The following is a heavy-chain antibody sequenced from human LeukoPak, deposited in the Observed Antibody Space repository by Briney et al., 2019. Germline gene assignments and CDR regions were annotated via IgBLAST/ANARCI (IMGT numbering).Heavy chain of an antibody. CDR3: ARDRLGKYFDY. CDR2: IKQDGSEK. D-gene: IGHD7-27*01. J-gene: IGHJ4*02. CDR1: GFTFSSYW. Sequence: PGGCLRLSCAAPGFTFSSYWMSWVRQAPGKGLEWVANIKQDGSEKYYVDSVKGRFTISRDNAKNSLYLQMNSLRAEDTAVYYCARDRLGKYFDYWGQGTLVTVSS. V-gene: IGHV3-7*01.